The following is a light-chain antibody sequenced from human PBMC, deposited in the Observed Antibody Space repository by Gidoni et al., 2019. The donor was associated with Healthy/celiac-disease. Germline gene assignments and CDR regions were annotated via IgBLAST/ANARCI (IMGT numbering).Light chain of an antibody. CDR3: SSYTSSSTRV. Sequence: QPGLTQPDSAARSPGQSITISCTGTSSDVGGYNYVSWYQQHPGKAPKLMIYDVSKRPSGVSDRFSGSKSGNTASLTISGLQAEDEADYYCSSYTSSSTRVFGGGTKLTVL. CDR1: SSDVGGYNY. CDR2: DVS. V-gene: IGLV2-14*01. J-gene: IGLJ3*02.